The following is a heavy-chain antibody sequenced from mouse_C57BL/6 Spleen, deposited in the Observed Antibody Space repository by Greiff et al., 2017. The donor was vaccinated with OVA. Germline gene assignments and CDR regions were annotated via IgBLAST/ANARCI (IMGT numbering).Heavy chain of an antibody. D-gene: IGHD1-1*01. CDR1: GFNLKDYY. J-gene: IGHJ2*01. V-gene: IGHV14-2*01. CDR3: ARYHGSYYFDY. Sequence: VQLQQSGAELVQPGASVKLSCTASGFNLKDYYMHWVKQRTEQGLEWIGRFDPAAGDTKYAPKFQGKATITADTSSNTAYLQLSSLTSEDTAVYYCARYHGSYYFDYWGQGTTLTVSS. CDR2: FDPAAGDT.